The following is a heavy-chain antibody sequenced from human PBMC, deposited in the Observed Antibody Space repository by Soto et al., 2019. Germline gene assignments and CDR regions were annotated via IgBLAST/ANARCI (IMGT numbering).Heavy chain of an antibody. V-gene: IGHV4-34*01. CDR1: GGSFSGYY. CDR3: ARRNYPPYYFDY. D-gene: IGHD1-7*01. Sequence: QVQLQQWGAGLLKPSETLCLTCAVYGGSFSGYYWSWIRQPPGKGLEWIGEINHSGSTNYNPSLKSRVTISVDTSKNQFSLKLSSVTAADTAVYYCARRNYPPYYFDYWGQGTLVTVSS. J-gene: IGHJ4*02. CDR2: INHSGST.